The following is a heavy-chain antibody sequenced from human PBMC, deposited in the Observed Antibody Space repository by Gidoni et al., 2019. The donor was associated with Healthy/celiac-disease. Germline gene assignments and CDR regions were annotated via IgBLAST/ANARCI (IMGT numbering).Heavy chain of an antibody. V-gene: IGHV3-11*06. CDR2: ISSSSSYT. CDR1: GFTFRDYY. Sequence: QVQLVESGGGLVKPGGSLRLSCPAPGFTFRDYYMSWIRQAPGKGLGGVSYISSSSSYTNYADSVKGRFTISRDNAKNSLYLQMNSLRAEDTAVYYCARDSLVGATPFWGQGTLVTVSS. J-gene: IGHJ4*02. D-gene: IGHD1-26*01. CDR3: ARDSLVGATPF.